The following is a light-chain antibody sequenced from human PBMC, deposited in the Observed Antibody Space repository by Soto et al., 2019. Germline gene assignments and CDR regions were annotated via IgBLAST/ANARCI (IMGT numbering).Light chain of an antibody. CDR1: QSISSW. CDR3: QQYNSYSWT. J-gene: IGKJ1*01. V-gene: IGKV1-5*01. CDR2: DAS. Sequence: DIQMTQSTSTLSASVGDRVTITCRASQSISSWLAWYQQKPGKAPKLLIYDASSLESGVASRFSGSGSGTEFTLTISSLQPDDFATYYCQQYNSYSWTFGQGTKVDIK.